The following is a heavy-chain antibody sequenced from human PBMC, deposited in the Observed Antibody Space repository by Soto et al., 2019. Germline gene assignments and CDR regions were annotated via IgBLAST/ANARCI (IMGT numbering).Heavy chain of an antibody. Sequence: KPSETLSLTCTVSGGSISSGGYYWSWIRQHPGKGLEWIGYIYYSGSTYYNPSLKSRVTISVDTSKNQFSLKLSSVTAAATAVYYCARDGGSYSRSWYGGEYWYYGMDGWGRGSRVTVSS. V-gene: IGHV4-31*03. D-gene: IGHD6-13*01. CDR3: ARDGGSYSRSWYGGEYWYYGMDG. CDR2: IYYSGST. CDR1: GGSISSGGYY. J-gene: IGHJ6*02.